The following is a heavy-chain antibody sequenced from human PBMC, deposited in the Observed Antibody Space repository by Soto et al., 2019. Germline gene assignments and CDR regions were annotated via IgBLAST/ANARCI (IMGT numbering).Heavy chain of an antibody. CDR3: AKETNAYEINF. V-gene: IGHV3-30-3*01. Sequence: QVQLVESGGGGVQPGGSLRLSCAASGFIFSGYALHWVRQAPGKGLEWVAVISYDGNTQYYADSVKGRFTVSRDNSNNILYVEMNNLRDEDTARYYCAKETNAYEINFWGQGTLVTVSP. D-gene: IGHD3-9*01. J-gene: IGHJ4*02. CDR1: GFIFSGYA. CDR2: ISYDGNTQ.